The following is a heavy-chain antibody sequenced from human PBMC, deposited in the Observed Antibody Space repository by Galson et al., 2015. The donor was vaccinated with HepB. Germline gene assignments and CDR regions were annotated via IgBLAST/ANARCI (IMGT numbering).Heavy chain of an antibody. CDR2: ISSSNSYI. D-gene: IGHD4-23*01. CDR3: ARGNYDYGGKVDY. Sequence: SLRLSCAASGFTSSSYIMNWVRQAPGKGLEWVSSISSSNSYIYYADSVKGRFTVSRDNAKNSLFLQMNSLRAEDTAVYYCARGNYDYGGKVDYWGRGALVSVSS. J-gene: IGHJ4*02. V-gene: IGHV3-21*01. CDR1: GFTSSSYI.